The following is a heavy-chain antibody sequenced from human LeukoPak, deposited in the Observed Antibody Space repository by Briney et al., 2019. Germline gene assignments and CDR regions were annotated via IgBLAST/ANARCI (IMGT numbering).Heavy chain of an antibody. J-gene: IGHJ5*01. CDR1: GFTFSSYA. CDR3: ARGYGGWFDS. CDR2: ISSSAGNT. Sequence: GGSLRLSCVASGFTFSSYAISWVRQAPGKGLEWVSGISSSAGNTNYADSVKGRFTISRDNSKNTLYLQMNSLRVEDTAVYYCARGYGGWFDSWGQGTLVTVSS. D-gene: IGHD3-10*01. V-gene: IGHV3-23*01.